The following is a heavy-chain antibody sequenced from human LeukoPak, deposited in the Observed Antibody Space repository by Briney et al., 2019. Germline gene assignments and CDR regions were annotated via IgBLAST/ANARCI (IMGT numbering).Heavy chain of an antibody. CDR1: GDSMRDYY. J-gene: IGHJ4*02. CDR2: ISYNGNT. D-gene: IGHD4-17*01. V-gene: IGHV4-59*01. Sequence: SETLSLTCNVSGDSMRDYYWSWIRQPPGKGLEWIGYISYNGNTNYSPSLKSRVTISLDTSKSQFSLRVNSVTSADTAVYYCAREDGDYFDYWGQGKLVTVSS. CDR3: AREDGDYFDY.